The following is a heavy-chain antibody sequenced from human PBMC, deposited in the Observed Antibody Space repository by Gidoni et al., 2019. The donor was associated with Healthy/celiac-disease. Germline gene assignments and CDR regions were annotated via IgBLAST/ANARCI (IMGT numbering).Heavy chain of an antibody. CDR2: IRSKAYGGTT. CDR3: TRVTRDYYDSSGYYIDREFDY. CDR1: GCPFGEYA. V-gene: IGHV3-49*04. D-gene: IGHD3-22*01. Sequence: EVQLVESGGGLVQPGRSLRLSCTASGCPFGEYAMSWVSRAPGKGLGWVGFIRSKAYGGTTEYASSVKGRFTISRDDSKSIAYLQMNSLKTEDTAVYYCTRVTRDYYDSSGYYIDREFDYWGQGTLVTVSS. J-gene: IGHJ4*02.